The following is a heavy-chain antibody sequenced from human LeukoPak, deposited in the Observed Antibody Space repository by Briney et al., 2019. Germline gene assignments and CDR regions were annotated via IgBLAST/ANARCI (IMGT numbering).Heavy chain of an antibody. CDR3: ASTRLGLTNWFDP. Sequence: GGSLRLSCAASGFTFSSYWMSWVRQAPGKGQEWVANIKQDGSEKYYVDSVKGRFTISRDNAKNSLYLQMNSLRAEDTAVYYCASTRLGLTNWFDPWGQGTLVTVSS. V-gene: IGHV3-7*01. CDR1: GFTFSSYW. D-gene: IGHD3-9*01. CDR2: IKQDGSEK. J-gene: IGHJ5*02.